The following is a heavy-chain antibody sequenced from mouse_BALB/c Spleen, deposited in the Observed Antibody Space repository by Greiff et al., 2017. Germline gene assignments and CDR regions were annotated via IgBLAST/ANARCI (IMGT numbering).Heavy chain of an antibody. Sequence: EVKLVESGPGLVKPSQSLSLTCTVTGYSITSDYAWNWIRQFPGNKLEWMGYISYSGSTSYNPSLKSRISITRDTSKNQFFLQLNSVTTEDTATYYCASADGYYAWFAYWGQGTLVTVSA. V-gene: IGHV3-2*02. J-gene: IGHJ3*01. CDR1: GYSITSDYA. CDR2: ISYSGST. CDR3: ASADGYYAWFAY. D-gene: IGHD2-3*01.